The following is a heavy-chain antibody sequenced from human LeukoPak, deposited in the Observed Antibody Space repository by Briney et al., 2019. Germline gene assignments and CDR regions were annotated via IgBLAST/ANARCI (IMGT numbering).Heavy chain of an antibody. CDR2: IYHSGST. Sequence: SGTLSLTCAVSGGSISSSNWWSWVRQPPGKGLEWIGEIYHSGSTNYNPSLKSRVTMSVDASKNQVSLKLSSATAADTAMYYCARVYQSSGISSGYFDYWGQGSLVTVSS. J-gene: IGHJ4*02. CDR3: ARVYQSSGISSGYFDY. CDR1: GGSISSSNW. D-gene: IGHD4-23*01. V-gene: IGHV4-4*02.